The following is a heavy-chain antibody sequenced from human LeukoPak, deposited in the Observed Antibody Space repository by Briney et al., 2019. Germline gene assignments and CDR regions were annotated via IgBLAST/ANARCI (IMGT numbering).Heavy chain of an antibody. CDR1: GFTFSSYG. CDR3: ASAIRWASDY. J-gene: IGHJ4*02. D-gene: IGHD4-23*01. V-gene: IGHV3-64*01. CDR2: ISSNGGTT. Sequence: PGGSLRLSCAASGFTFSSYGMVWVGQAPGKGLEYVSGISSNGGTTYYGNSVKGRFTISRDNSKDTLHLQMGSLRTEDMAVYYCASAIRWASDYWGQGTLVTVAS.